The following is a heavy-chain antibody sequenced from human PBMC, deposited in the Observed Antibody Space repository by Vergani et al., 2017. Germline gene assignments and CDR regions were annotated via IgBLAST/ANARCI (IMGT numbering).Heavy chain of an antibody. CDR1: GFISSSYW. Sequence: EGQLVESGGDWVQRGGSLRLSCAASGFISSSYWMSWVRQAPGKGLEWVANVNQDGSEKYYVDSVRGRFTISRDNAKNSIYLQMNSLRAEDTAVYFCVRDDYGDYGGMWGQGTLVTVSS. CDR2: VNQDGSEK. V-gene: IGHV3-7*01. D-gene: IGHD4-17*01. CDR3: VRDDYGDYGGM. J-gene: IGHJ4*02.